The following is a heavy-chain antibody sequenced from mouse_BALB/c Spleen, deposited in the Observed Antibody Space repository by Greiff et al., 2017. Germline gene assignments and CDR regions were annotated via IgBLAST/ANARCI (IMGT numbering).Heavy chain of an antibody. J-gene: IGHJ2*01. V-gene: IGHV5-9-3*01. CDR3: ARHAGNYDY. CDR1: GFTFSSYA. CDR2: ISSGGSYT. Sequence: EVKLQESGGGLVKPGGSLKLSCAASGFTFSSYAMSWVRQTPEKRLVWVVTISSGGSYTYYPDSVKGRFTISRDNAKNTLYLQMSGLRSEDTAMYYCARHAGNYDYWGQGTTLTVSA.